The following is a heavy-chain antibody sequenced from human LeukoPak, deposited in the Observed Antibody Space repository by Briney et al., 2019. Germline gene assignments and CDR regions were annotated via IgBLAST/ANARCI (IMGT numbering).Heavy chain of an antibody. CDR1: GFTFSSYW. J-gene: IGHJ2*01. Sequence: GGSLRLSCAASGFTFSSYWMHWVRQAPGKGLVWVSRINSGGSSTSYADSVKGRFTISRDNAKNTLYLQMNSLRAEDTAVYYCARSGSYYVWYFDLWGRGTLVTVSS. CDR2: INSGGSST. CDR3: ARSGSYYVWYFDL. D-gene: IGHD1-26*01. V-gene: IGHV3-74*01.